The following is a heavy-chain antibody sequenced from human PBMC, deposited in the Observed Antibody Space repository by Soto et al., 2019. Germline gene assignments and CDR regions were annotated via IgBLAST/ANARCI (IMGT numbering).Heavy chain of an antibody. J-gene: IGHJ3*02. V-gene: IGHV4-39*01. CDR3: ARHFLGSGYYAFDI. CDR2: LYYTGIT. Sequence: QLQLQESGPGLVKPSETLSLTCTVSGGSISSSTYYWGWIRQPPGKGLEWIGSLYYTGITYYNPSLQSRVTISVDTSKNQFSLNLSSVTAADTAVYYCARHFLGSGYYAFDIWGQGTMVTVSS. CDR1: GGSISSSTYY. D-gene: IGHD3-22*01.